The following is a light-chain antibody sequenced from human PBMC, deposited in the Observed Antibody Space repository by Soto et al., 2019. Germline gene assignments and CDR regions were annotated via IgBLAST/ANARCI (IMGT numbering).Light chain of an antibody. J-gene: IGLJ1*01. CDR1: SSDVGSYNS. V-gene: IGLV2-14*03. CDR2: DVN. Sequence: QSALTQPASVSGSPGQSIAISCTGTSSDVGSYNSVSWYQQYPGKAPKLMIHDVNTRPSGISDRFSGSKSGNTASLTISGFQAEDEADYYCSSFTSSTSYVFGTGTKLTVL. CDR3: SSFTSSTSYV.